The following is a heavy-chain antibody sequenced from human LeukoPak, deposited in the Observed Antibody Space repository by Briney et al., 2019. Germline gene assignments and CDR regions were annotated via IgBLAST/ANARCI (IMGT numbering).Heavy chain of an antibody. Sequence: ASVKVSCKASGYTFTSYGISWVRQAPGQGLEWMGWISAYNGNTNYAQKLQGRVTMTTDTSTNTAYMELRSLRSDDTAVYYCARDRGGLRYFDWLSWFDPWGQGTQVTVSS. J-gene: IGHJ5*02. CDR1: GYTFTSYG. CDR2: ISAYNGNT. V-gene: IGHV1-18*01. D-gene: IGHD3-9*01. CDR3: ARDRGGLRYFDWLSWFDP.